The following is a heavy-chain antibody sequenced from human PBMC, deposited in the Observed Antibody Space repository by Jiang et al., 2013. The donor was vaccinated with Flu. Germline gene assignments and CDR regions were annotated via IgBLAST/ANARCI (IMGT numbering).Heavy chain of an antibody. CDR1: GYTFTGYY. J-gene: IGHJ6*02. CDR2: INPNSGGT. V-gene: IGHV1-2*04. Sequence: GAEVKKPGASVKVSCKASGYTFTGYYMHWVRQAPGQGLEWMGWINPNSGGTNYAQKFQGWVTMTRDTSISTAYMELSRLRSDDTAVYYCARDLVRRAKMVYATYYYYYGMDVWGQGTTVTVSS. D-gene: IGHD2-8*01. CDR3: ARDLVRRAKMVYATYYYYYGMDV.